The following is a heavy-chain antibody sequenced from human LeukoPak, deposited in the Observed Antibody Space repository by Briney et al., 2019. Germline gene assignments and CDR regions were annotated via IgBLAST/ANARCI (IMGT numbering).Heavy chain of an antibody. D-gene: IGHD3-22*01. CDR3: AKHRFESGGYHSTD. Sequence: PGGSLRLSCVASGFTFSSYAMSWVRQAPGKGLAWVSTISGGSGSTYCADSVKGRFTISRDNSKNTLYLQMNSLRDEDTAVYYCAKHRFESGGYHSTDWGQGTLVTVSS. J-gene: IGHJ4*02. CDR1: GFTFSSYA. CDR2: ISGGSGST. V-gene: IGHV3-23*01.